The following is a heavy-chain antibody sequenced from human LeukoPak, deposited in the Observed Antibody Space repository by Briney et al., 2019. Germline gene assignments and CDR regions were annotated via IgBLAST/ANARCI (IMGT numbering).Heavy chain of an antibody. D-gene: IGHD6-25*01. Sequence: GASVKVSCKASGYTFTSYYMHWVRQAPGQGLEWMGIINPSGGSTSYAQKFQGRVTMTRDMSTSTVYMELSSLRSEDTAVYYCARDRGDEGDSSGQSNWFDPWGQGTLVTVSS. J-gene: IGHJ5*02. CDR1: GYTFTSYY. CDR3: ARDRGDEGDSSGQSNWFDP. V-gene: IGHV1-46*01. CDR2: INPSGGST.